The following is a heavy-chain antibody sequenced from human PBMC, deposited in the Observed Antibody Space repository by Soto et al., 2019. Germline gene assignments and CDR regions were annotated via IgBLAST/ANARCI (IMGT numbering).Heavy chain of an antibody. J-gene: IGHJ3*02. D-gene: IGHD3-22*01. CDR2: INHSGST. CDR3: ARGHQIYYDSSGYAFDI. Sequence: SETLSLTCAVYGGSFSGYYWSWIRQPPGKGLEWIGEINHSGSTNYNPSLKSRVTISVDTSKNQFSLNLSSVTAADTAVYCCARGHQIYYDSSGYAFDIWGQGTMVTVSS. CDR1: GGSFSGYY. V-gene: IGHV4-34*01.